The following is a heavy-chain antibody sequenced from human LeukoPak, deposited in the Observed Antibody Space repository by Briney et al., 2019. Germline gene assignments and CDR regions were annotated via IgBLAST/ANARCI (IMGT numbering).Heavy chain of an antibody. J-gene: IGHJ4*02. CDR1: GFTFNNYG. Sequence: GGSLRLSCATSGFTFNNYGMRWVRQAPGKGLEWVAVMWYDGSNKYYADSVQGRFTISRDNSKNTLYLQMNSLRVEDTAVYYCARSYYRGNSGATDYWGQGTLVSVSS. CDR3: ARSYYRGNSGATDY. CDR2: MWYDGSNK. D-gene: IGHD4-23*01. V-gene: IGHV3-33*01.